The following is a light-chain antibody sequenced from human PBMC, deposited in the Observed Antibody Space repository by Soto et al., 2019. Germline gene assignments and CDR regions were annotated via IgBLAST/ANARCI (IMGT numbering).Light chain of an antibody. J-gene: IGLJ3*02. V-gene: IGLV2-8*01. Sequence: QSALTQPPSASGSPGQSVTISCTGTSSDVGNYNYVSWYQQHPGKAPKLLIYEVTNRPSGVPDRFSGSKSGNTASLTVSGLQDEDEADYYCSSYAGSKTLFGGGTKVTVL. CDR1: SSDVGNYNY. CDR3: SSYAGSKTL. CDR2: EVT.